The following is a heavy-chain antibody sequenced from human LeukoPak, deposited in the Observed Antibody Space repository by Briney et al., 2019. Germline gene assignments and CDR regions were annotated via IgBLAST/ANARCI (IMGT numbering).Heavy chain of an antibody. Sequence: PSETLSLTCTVSGDSISSSSYYWGWIRQPPGKGLECIGTIYYTGSTYYNPSLKSRVTISVDTSKNQFSLKLRSVTAADTALYHCARHYHSGPGRYQPFGYWGQGTLVTVSS. D-gene: IGHD3-10*01. J-gene: IGHJ4*02. CDR2: IYYTGST. CDR3: ARHYHSGPGRYQPFGY. CDR1: GDSISSSSYY. V-gene: IGHV4-39*01.